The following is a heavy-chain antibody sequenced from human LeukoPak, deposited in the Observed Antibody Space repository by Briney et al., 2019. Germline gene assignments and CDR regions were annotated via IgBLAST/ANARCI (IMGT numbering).Heavy chain of an antibody. CDR1: GITFSSYL. V-gene: IGHV3-23*01. Sequence: PGGSLRLSCEASGITFSSYLMTWVRQGPGKGLEWVADISGSGGPTNYADSVKGRFTISRDNSKNTLFLQMNSLRAEDTAVYYCAREEGFDYWGQGTLVTVSS. CDR3: AREEGFDY. J-gene: IGHJ4*02. CDR2: ISGSGGPT.